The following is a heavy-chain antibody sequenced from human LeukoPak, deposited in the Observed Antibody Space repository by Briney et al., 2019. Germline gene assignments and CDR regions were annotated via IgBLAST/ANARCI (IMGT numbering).Heavy chain of an antibody. V-gene: IGHV4-59*12. CDR1: GGSISSYY. CDR2: IYYSGST. CDR3: ARHGWHAWYFDL. J-gene: IGHJ2*01. Sequence: SETLSLTCTVSGGSISSYYWSWIRQPPGKGLEWIGYIYYSGSTNYNPSLKSRVTISVDTSKNQFSLKLSSVTAADTAVYFCARHGWHAWYFDLWGRGTLVTVSS. D-gene: IGHD6-19*01.